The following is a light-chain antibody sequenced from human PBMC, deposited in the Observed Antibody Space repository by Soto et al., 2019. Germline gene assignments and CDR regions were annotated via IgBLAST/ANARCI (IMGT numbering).Light chain of an antibody. J-gene: IGKJ5*01. CDR2: GAS. V-gene: IGKV3-15*01. Sequence: EIVLTQSPGTLSLSPGDRATLSCRSSQSVSRSYLGWYQQKPGQAPRLLIYGASTRATGIPARFSGSGSGTEFTLTISSLQSEDFAVYYCQQYNNWLITFGQGTRLEIK. CDR1: QSVSRSY. CDR3: QQYNNWLIT.